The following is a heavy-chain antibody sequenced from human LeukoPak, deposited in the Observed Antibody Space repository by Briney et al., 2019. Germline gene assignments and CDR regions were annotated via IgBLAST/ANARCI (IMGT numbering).Heavy chain of an antibody. V-gene: IGHV4-39*01. Sequence: PSETLSLTCTASGGSVSSGSYYWGWIRQPPGKGLEWIGSIYYSGSTYYNPSLKSRVTISVDMSKNQFSLKLSSVTAADTAVYYCASTAGHSVKDWGQGTLVTVSS. CDR3: ASTAGHSVKD. CDR1: GGSVSSGSYY. J-gene: IGHJ4*02. CDR2: IYYSGST. D-gene: IGHD5/OR15-5a*01.